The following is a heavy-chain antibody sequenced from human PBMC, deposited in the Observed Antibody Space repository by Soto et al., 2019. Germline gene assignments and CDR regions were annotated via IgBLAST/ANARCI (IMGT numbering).Heavy chain of an antibody. CDR3: AREATMTTVTMDY. CDR1: GFTFSSYG. D-gene: IGHD4-17*01. Sequence: QVQLVESGGGVVQPGRSLRLSCAASGFTFSSYGMHWVRQAPGKGPEWVAVIWYDGSNKYYADSVKGRFTISRDNSKNTLYLQMNSLRAEDTAVCYCAREATMTTVTMDYWGQGTLVTVSS. V-gene: IGHV3-33*01. J-gene: IGHJ4*02. CDR2: IWYDGSNK.